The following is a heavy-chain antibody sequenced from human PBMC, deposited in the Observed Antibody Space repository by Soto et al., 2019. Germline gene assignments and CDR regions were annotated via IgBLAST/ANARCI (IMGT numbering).Heavy chain of an antibody. J-gene: IGHJ3*02. D-gene: IGHD3-10*01. CDR1: GFTFSSYS. V-gene: IGHV3-21*01. Sequence: GGFLRLSCAASGFTFSSYSMNWVRQAPGKGLEWVSSISSSSSYIYYADSVKGRFTISRDNAKNSLYLQMNSLRAEDTAVYYCARGPRSTMVRGVDAFDIWGQGTMVTVSS. CDR3: ARGPRSTMVRGVDAFDI. CDR2: ISSSSSYI.